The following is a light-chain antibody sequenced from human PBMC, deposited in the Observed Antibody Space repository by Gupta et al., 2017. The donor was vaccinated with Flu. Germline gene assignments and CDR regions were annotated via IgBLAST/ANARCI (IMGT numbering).Light chain of an antibody. CDR2: GNN. Sequence: QSMLTQPPSASGAPGQTVTISCSGTSSNIGGNFVSWYQQLPGMAPPLLLYGNNQRASWVPDRFSGSRSGTSASLVIGGCRSEDEGRYYCAAWDDRLSGFQVFGGGTQLTVL. V-gene: IGLV1-47*01. CDR3: AAWDDRLSGFQV. J-gene: IGLJ2*01. CDR1: SSNIGGNF.